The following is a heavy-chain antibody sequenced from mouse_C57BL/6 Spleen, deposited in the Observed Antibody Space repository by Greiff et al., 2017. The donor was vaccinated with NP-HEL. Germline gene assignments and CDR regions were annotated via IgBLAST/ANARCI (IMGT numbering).Heavy chain of an antibody. CDR1: GYTFTSYW. Sequence: VQLQQPGAELVKPGASVKMSCKASGYTFTSYWITWVKQRPGQGLEWIGDIYPGSGSTNYNEKFKSKATLTVDTSSSTAYMQLSSLTSEDSAVYYCARGGYDYDDGVYAMDYWGQGTSVTVSS. CDR3: ARGGYDYDDGVYAMDY. V-gene: IGHV1-55*01. D-gene: IGHD2-4*01. CDR2: IYPGSGST. J-gene: IGHJ4*01.